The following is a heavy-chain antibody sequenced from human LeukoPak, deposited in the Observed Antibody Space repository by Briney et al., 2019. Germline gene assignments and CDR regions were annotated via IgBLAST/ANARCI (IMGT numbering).Heavy chain of an antibody. Sequence: GGSLRLSCAASGITFSSYAMSWVRQAPGKGLEWVSAISGSGGSTYYADSVKGRFTISRDNSKNTLYLQMNSLRAEDTAVYYCAKGIVVVITTFDYWAREPWSPSPQ. V-gene: IGHV3-23*01. J-gene: IGHJ4*02. CDR1: GITFSSYA. CDR2: ISGSGGST. CDR3: AKGIVVVITTFDY. D-gene: IGHD3-22*01.